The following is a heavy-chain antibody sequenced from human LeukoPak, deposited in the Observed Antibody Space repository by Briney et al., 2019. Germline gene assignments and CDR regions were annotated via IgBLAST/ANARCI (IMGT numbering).Heavy chain of an antibody. V-gene: IGHV3-23*01. J-gene: IGHJ3*02. CDR3: AKDSSSSFDAFDI. CDR1: GFTVSSNY. Sequence: GGSLRLSCAASGFTVSSNYMSWVRQAPGKGLEWVSAISGSGGSTYYADSVKGRFTISRDNSKNTLYLQMNSLRAEDTAVYYCAKDSSSSFDAFDIWGQGTMVTVSS. CDR2: ISGSGGST. D-gene: IGHD6-6*01.